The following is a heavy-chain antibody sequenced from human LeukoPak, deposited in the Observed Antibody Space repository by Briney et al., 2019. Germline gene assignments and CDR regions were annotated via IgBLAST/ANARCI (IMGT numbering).Heavy chain of an antibody. CDR1: VFTFSSYA. V-gene: IGHV3-23*01. CDR2: ISGSGGST. CDR3: AKGLGYCSSTSCYTPEYFQH. Sequence: DPGGSLRLSCAASVFTFSSYAMSWVRQAPGKGLEWVSAISGSGGSTYYADSVKGRFTISRDNSKNTLYLQMNSLRAEDTAVYYCAKGLGYCSSTSCYTPEYFQHWGQGTLVTVSS. D-gene: IGHD2-2*02. J-gene: IGHJ1*01.